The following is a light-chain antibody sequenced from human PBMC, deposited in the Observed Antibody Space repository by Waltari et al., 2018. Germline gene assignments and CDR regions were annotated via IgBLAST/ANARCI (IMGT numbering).Light chain of an antibody. Sequence: EIVLTQSPGTLSLSPGERATLSCTASQSISSSYLAWYQQKPGQPPRLLTHGASARATGIPDRFSGSGSGTDFTLTIRRLEPEDFAVYYCQQYGSSPDTFGQGTKLEIK. CDR2: GAS. V-gene: IGKV3-20*01. CDR3: QQYGSSPDT. J-gene: IGKJ2*01. CDR1: QSISSSY.